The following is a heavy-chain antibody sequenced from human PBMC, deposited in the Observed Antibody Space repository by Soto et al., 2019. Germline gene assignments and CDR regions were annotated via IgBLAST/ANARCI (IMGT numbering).Heavy chain of an antibody. D-gene: IGHD2-8*01. V-gene: IGHV1-69*13. CDR1: GGTFSSYA. CDR3: AREVYCTNGVCPYFDY. Sequence: SVKVSCKASGGTFSSYAISWVRQAPGQGLEWMGGIIPIFGTANYAQKFQGRVTITADESTSTAYMELSSLRSEDTAVYYCAREVYCTNGVCPYFDYWGQGTLVTVSS. J-gene: IGHJ4*02. CDR2: IIPIFGTA.